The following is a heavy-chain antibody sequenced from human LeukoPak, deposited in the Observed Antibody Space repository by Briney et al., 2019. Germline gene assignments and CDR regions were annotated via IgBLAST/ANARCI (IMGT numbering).Heavy chain of an antibody. CDR1: GFTFSSYA. V-gene: IGHV3-23*01. CDR3: AKEGDIVVVPAALGGLLDY. D-gene: IGHD2-2*01. CDR2: ISGSGGST. J-gene: IGHJ4*02. Sequence: GGSLRLSCAASGFTFSSYAMSWVRQAPGKGLEWVSAISGSGGSTYYADSVKGRFTISRDNSKNTLYLQMNSLRAEDTAVYYCAKEGDIVVVPAALGGLLDYWGQGTLVTVSS.